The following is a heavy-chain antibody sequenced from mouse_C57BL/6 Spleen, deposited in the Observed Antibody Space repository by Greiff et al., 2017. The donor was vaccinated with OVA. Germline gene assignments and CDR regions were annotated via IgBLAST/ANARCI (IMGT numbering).Heavy chain of an antibody. J-gene: IGHJ3*01. CDR3: ARPGDYAAWFAY. V-gene: IGHV1-69*01. D-gene: IGHD2-4*01. CDR2: IDPSDSYT. Sequence: VQLQQSGAELVMPGASVKLSCKASGYTFTSYWMHWVKPRPGQGLEWIGEIDPSDSYTNYNQKFKGKSTLTVDKSSSTAYMQLSSLTSEDSAVYYCARPGDYAAWFAYWGQGTLVTVSA. CDR1: GYTFTSYW.